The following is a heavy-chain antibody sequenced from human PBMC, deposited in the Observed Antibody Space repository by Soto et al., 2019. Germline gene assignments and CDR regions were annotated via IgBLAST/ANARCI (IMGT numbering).Heavy chain of an antibody. J-gene: IGHJ5*02. CDR2: IHPNSGDT. V-gene: IGHV1-2*02. Sequence: GRMAIGQGPEYMGWIHPNSGDTKYTQRFQGRVTMTRDTSISTAYMELRRLTSDDTAVYYCARDRSRQSWTWSDLWGQRTLVTVSS. D-gene: IGHD3-16*02. CDR3: ARDRSRQSWTWSDL.